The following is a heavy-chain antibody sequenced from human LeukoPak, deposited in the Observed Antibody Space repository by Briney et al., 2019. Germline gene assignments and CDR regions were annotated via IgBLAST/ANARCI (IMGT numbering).Heavy chain of an antibody. CDR1: GGSFSRYY. Sequence: PSETLSLTCAVYGGSFSRYYYNWIRQSPGKGLDWIGEISHTGDTNYSPSLMSRVTISIDTSKSQFSLNLSSVTAADTAVYFCARERYNSTGYVDSWGQGTLVTVSS. D-gene: IGHD3-22*01. J-gene: IGHJ4*02. CDR2: ISHTGDT. CDR3: ARERYNSTGYVDS. V-gene: IGHV4-34*01.